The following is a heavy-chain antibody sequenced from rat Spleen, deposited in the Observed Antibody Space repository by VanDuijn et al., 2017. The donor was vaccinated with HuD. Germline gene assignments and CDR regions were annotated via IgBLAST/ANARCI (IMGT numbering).Heavy chain of an antibody. J-gene: IGHJ2*01. CDR2: ISPDGAST. D-gene: IGHD4-3*01. V-gene: IGHV5-58*01. Sequence: EVQLVETGGGLVQPGKSLKLSCVASGFTFSSYWMYWIRQAPGEGLEWISSISPDGASTYYPDSVRGRLTISRDNAENTVYLQMNSLRSEDTATYYCAVSGYGYWGQGVMVIVSS. CDR3: AVSGYGY. CDR1: GFTFSSYW.